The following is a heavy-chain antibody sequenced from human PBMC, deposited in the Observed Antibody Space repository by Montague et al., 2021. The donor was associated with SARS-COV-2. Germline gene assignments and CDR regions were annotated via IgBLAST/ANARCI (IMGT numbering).Heavy chain of an antibody. Sequence: SLRLSCAASGFTFSSYWMSWVRQAPGKVLEWVANIKQDGSEKYYVDSVKGRFTISRDNAKNSLYLQMNSLRAEDTAVYYCARDSFWSGYYTDYYGMDVWGQGTTVTVSS. V-gene: IGHV3-7*01. CDR1: GFTFSSYW. CDR2: IKQDGSEK. J-gene: IGHJ6*02. D-gene: IGHD3-3*01. CDR3: ARDSFWSGYYTDYYGMDV.